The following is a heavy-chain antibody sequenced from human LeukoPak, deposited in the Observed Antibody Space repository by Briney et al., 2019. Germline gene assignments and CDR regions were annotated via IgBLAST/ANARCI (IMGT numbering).Heavy chain of an antibody. V-gene: IGHV4-59*01. J-gene: IGHJ4*02. CDR3: ARLLPDYYDSSGYYFGY. CDR2: IYYSGST. CDR1: GGFISSYY. D-gene: IGHD3-22*01. Sequence: PSETLSLTCTVSGGFISSYYWSWIRQPPGKGLEGIGYIYYSGSTNYNPSLKSRVTISVDTSKNQFSLKLSSVTAADTAVYYCARLLPDYYDSSGYYFGYWGQGTLVTVSS.